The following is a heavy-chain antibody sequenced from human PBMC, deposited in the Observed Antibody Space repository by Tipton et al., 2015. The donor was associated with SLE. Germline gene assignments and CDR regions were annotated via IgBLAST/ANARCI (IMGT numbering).Heavy chain of an antibody. CDR3: ARDGGSFGELDY. J-gene: IGHJ4*02. D-gene: IGHD1-26*01. CDR1: GFTFSSYA. CDR2: ISGSDGST. Sequence: AVSGFTFSSYAMNWVRQSPGKGLEWVSGISGSDGSTYYADSVKGRFTISRDNSRNTLYLQMNSLRAEDTAIYYCARDGGSFGELDYWGQGILVTVSS. V-gene: IGHV3-23*01.